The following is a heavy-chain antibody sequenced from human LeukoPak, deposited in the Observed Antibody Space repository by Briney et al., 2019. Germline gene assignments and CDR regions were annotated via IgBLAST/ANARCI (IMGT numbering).Heavy chain of an antibody. D-gene: IGHD3-22*01. CDR1: GLTFNNYA. J-gene: IGHJ3*02. V-gene: IGHV3-23*01. Sequence: GGSLRLSCAVSGLTFNNYAMSWVRQAPGKGLEWVSGISGRGASKYYADSVKGRFTISRDNSKNTLYLQMNSLRAEDTAVYYCARLLAGSGYARDAFDIWGQGTMVTVSS. CDR2: ISGRGASK. CDR3: ARLLAGSGYARDAFDI.